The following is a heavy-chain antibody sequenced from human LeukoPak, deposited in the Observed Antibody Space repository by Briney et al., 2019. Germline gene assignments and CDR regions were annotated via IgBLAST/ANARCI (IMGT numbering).Heavy chain of an antibody. Sequence: PSETLSLTCTVSGGSISSSSYYWGWIRQPPGKGLEWIGSIYYSGSTYYNPSLKSRVTISVDTSKDQFSLKLSSVTAADTAVYYCARDSYGSVGCWGQGTLVTVSS. CDR2: IYYSGST. D-gene: IGHD5-18*01. CDR3: ARDSYGSVGC. J-gene: IGHJ4*02. V-gene: IGHV4-39*01. CDR1: GGSISSSSYY.